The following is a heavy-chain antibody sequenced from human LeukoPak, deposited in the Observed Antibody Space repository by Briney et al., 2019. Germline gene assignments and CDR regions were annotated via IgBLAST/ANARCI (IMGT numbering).Heavy chain of an antibody. CDR3: ASSGDGYKDLDY. CDR1: GGSISSSSYY. Sequence: SETLSLTCTVSGGSISSSSYYWGWIRQPPGKGLEWIGSIYYSGSTYYNPSLKSRVTISVDTFKNQFSLKLSSVTAADTAVYYCASSGDGYKDLDYWGQGTLVTVSS. V-gene: IGHV4-39*07. D-gene: IGHD5-24*01. CDR2: IYYSGST. J-gene: IGHJ4*02.